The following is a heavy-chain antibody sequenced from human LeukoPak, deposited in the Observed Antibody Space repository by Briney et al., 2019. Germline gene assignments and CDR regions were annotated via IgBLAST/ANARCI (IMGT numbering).Heavy chain of an antibody. CDR3: TRSPEWLGFDY. D-gene: IGHD6-19*01. V-gene: IGHV5-51*01. Sequence: GESLKISCKGSGYSFTSYWIGWVRQMPGKGLEWMGIIYPGDSDTRYSPSFQGQVTNSADKSISTAYLQWSSLKASDTAMYYCTRSPEWLGFDYWGQGTLVTVSS. J-gene: IGHJ4*02. CDR1: GYSFTSYW. CDR2: IYPGDSDT.